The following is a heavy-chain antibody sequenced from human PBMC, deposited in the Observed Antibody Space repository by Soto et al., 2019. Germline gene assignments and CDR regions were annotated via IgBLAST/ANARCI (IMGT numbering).Heavy chain of an antibody. D-gene: IGHD1-26*01. J-gene: IGHJ4*02. Sequence: QVTLKESGPVLVKPTETLTLTCTVSGFSLSNARMGVSWIRQPPGEALEWLAHIFSNDEKSYSTSLKSRLTISKDTSKSQVVLTMTNMDPVDTATYYCARTIVGATIDYWGQGTLVTVSS. V-gene: IGHV2-26*01. CDR1: GFSLSNARMG. CDR2: IFSNDEK. CDR3: ARTIVGATIDY.